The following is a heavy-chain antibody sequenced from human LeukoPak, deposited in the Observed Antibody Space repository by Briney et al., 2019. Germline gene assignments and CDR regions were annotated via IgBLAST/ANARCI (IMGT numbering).Heavy chain of an antibody. CDR3: AGVEICSSTSCPDLAFDI. J-gene: IGHJ3*02. CDR2: IYYSGST. Sequence: PSQTLSLTCTVSGGSISSGDYYWSWIRQPPGKGLEWIGYIYYSGSTYYNPSLKSRVTISVDTSKNQFSLKLSSVTAADTAVYYCAGVEICSSTSCPDLAFDIWGQGTMVTVSS. V-gene: IGHV4-30-4*01. CDR1: GGSISSGDYY. D-gene: IGHD2-2*01.